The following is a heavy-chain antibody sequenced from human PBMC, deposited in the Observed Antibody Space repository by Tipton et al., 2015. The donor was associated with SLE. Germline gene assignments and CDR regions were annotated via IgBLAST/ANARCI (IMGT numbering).Heavy chain of an antibody. Sequence: TLSLTCTVSGGSISSYYWSWIRQPPGKGLECIGYIYHSGSTNYNPPLKSRVTISVDTSKNQFSLKLSAVTAADTAVYYCARLQIAVAGTGFDPWGQGTLVTVSS. D-gene: IGHD6-19*01. J-gene: IGHJ5*02. CDR3: ARLQIAVAGTGFDP. CDR1: GGSISSYY. V-gene: IGHV4-59*12. CDR2: IYHSGST.